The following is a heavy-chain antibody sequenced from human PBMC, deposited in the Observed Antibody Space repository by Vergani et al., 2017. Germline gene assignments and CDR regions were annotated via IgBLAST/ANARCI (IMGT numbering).Heavy chain of an antibody. D-gene: IGHD3-16*01. J-gene: IGHJ2*01. CDR3: VKENDYDADGPFER. CDR1: GLTFQAFA. Sequence: EVQLLESGGGLVQPGGSLRLSCAASGLTFQAFAFHWVRKVSGRGLEWVSGIDRNYGVKNGNSFEGRFSISRENAKKAVFLQMNNRRHEDTALYFCVKENDYDADGPFERWGRGTLVTVSS. V-gene: IGHV3-9*01. CDR2: IDRNYGVK.